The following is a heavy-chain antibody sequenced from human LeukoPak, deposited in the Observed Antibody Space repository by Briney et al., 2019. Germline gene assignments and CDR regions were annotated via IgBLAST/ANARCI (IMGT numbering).Heavy chain of an antibody. CDR3: ARDRFSSSFDY. V-gene: IGHV3-30*01. D-gene: IGHD6-6*01. CDR2: ISYDGSNK. Sequence: GGSLRLSCAASGFTFSSYATHWVRQAPGKGLEWVAVISYDGSNKYYADSVKGRFTISRDNSKNTLYLQMNSLRAEDTAVYYCARDRFSSSFDYWGQGTLVTVSS. CDR1: GFTFSSYA. J-gene: IGHJ4*02.